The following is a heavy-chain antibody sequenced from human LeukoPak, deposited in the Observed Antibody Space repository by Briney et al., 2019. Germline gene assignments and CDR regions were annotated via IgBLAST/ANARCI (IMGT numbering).Heavy chain of an antibody. D-gene: IGHD3-22*01. V-gene: IGHV4-30-2*01. CDR3: ARGCYYDSSGCYDY. J-gene: IGHJ4*02. CDR2: IYHSGST. CDR1: GGSISSGGYS. Sequence: SQTLSLTCAVSGGSISSGGYSWSWIRQPPGKGLEWIGYIYHSGSTYYNPSLKSRVTISVDRSKNQFSLKLSSVTAADTAVYYCARGCYYDSSGCYDYWGQGTLVTVSS.